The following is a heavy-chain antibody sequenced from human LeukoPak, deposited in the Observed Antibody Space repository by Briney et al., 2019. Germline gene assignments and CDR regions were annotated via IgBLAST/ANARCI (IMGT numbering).Heavy chain of an antibody. Sequence: PGGSLRLSCAASGFTFSSYSMNWVRQAPGKGLEWVSSISSSSSYIYYADSVKGRFTISRDNAKNSLYLRMNSLRAEDTAVYYCARDRDDDAFDIWGQGTMVTVSS. CDR1: GFTFSSYS. CDR3: ARDRDDDAFDI. CDR2: ISSSSSYI. D-gene: IGHD2-21*02. J-gene: IGHJ3*02. V-gene: IGHV3-21*01.